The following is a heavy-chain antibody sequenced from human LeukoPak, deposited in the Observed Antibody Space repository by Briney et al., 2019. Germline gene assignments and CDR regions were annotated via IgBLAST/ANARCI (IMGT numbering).Heavy chain of an antibody. V-gene: IGHV3-23*01. CDR1: GFAFNSYA. CDR2: ISGSDGRT. D-gene: IGHD2-21*01. Sequence: GGSLRLSCAASGFAFNSYAMSWVRQAPEKGLEWVSAISGSDGRTFYTDSVKGRFTISRDNSKNTLYLQMNSLRADDTAVYYCAKESPYSSNRLYYFDYWGQGTLVTVS. J-gene: IGHJ4*02. CDR3: AKESPYSSNRLYYFDY.